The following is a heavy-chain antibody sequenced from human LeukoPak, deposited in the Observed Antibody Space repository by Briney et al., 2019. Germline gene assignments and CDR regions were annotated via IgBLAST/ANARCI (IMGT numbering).Heavy chain of an antibody. J-gene: IGHJ4*02. Sequence: ASVKVSCKASGYTFTSYGINWVRQATGQGLEWMGWMNPNSGNTGYAQKFQGRVTMTRNTSISTAYMELSSLRSEDTAVYYCARDSHYCGGDCYSDYWGQGTLVTVSS. CDR2: MNPNSGNT. V-gene: IGHV1-8*02. CDR3: ARDSHYCGGDCYSDY. CDR1: GYTFTSYG. D-gene: IGHD2-21*02.